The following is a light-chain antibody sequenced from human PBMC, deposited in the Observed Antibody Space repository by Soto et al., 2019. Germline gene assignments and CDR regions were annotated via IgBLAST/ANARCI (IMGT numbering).Light chain of an antibody. Sequence: IVLTQSPGTLSLSPGERATLSCRASQSFNSIYLAWYQQKPGQAPRLLIYGASTRATGVPARFSGSGSGTEFTLTISSLQSEDFAVYYCQQYGSSPWTFGQGTKVDIK. V-gene: IGKV3-20*01. CDR1: QSFNSIY. CDR2: GAS. CDR3: QQYGSSPWT. J-gene: IGKJ1*01.